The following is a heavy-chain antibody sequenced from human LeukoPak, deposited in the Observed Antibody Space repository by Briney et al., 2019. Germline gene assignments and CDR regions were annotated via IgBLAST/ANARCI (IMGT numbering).Heavy chain of an antibody. CDR1: GGTFSSYA. CDR2: ISAYNGNT. V-gene: IGHV1-18*01. Sequence: ASVXXXXXXSGGTFSSYAXXXXRXAXGQXLXXMGWISAYNGNTNYAQKLQGRVTMTTDTSTSTAYMELRSLRSDDTAVYYCARVPTITMLSDYWGQGTLVTVSS. CDR3: ARVPTITMLSDY. D-gene: IGHD5-12*01. J-gene: IGHJ4*02.